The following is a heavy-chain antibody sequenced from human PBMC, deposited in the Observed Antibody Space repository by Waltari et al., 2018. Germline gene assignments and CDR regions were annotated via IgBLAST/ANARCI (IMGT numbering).Heavy chain of an antibody. CDR2: IKQDGSEK. Sequence: EVQLVESGGGLVQPGGSLRLSCAASGFTFSSYWMSWVRQAPGKGLEWVANIKQDGSEKYDVDSVKGRVTISRDNAKNSLYLQMNSLRAEDTAVYYCARDTTEISTVVVIAIALDYWGQGTLVTVSS. CDR1: GFTFSSYW. J-gene: IGHJ4*02. CDR3: ARDTTEISTVVVIAIALDY. V-gene: IGHV3-7*01. D-gene: IGHD2-21*01.